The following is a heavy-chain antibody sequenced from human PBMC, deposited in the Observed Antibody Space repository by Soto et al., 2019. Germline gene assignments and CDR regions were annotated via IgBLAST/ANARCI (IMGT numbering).Heavy chain of an antibody. Sequence: PSETLSLTCTVSGGSISSSSYYWGWIRQPPGKGLEWIRSIYYSGSTYYNPSLKSRVTISVDTSKNQFSLKLSSVTAADTAVYYCASSPMIITMVRGVIIRYYYGMDVWGQGTTVTVSS. J-gene: IGHJ6*02. V-gene: IGHV4-39*01. CDR2: IYYSGST. D-gene: IGHD3-10*01. CDR3: ASSPMIITMVRGVIIRYYYGMDV. CDR1: GGSISSSSYY.